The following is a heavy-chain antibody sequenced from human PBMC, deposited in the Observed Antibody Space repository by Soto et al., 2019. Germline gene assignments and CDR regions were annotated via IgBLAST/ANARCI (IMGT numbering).Heavy chain of an antibody. J-gene: IGHJ6*03. CDR1: GFTFSSYW. V-gene: IGHV3-7*01. CDR3: AREAYIQLDYYYYMDV. CDR2: IKQDGSEK. Sequence: GGSLRLSCAASGFTFSSYWMSWVRQAPGKGLEWVANIKQDGSEKYYVDSVKGRFTISRDNAKNSLYLQMNSLRAEDTAVYYCAREAYIQLDYYYYMDVWGKGTTVTVSS. D-gene: IGHD1-1*01.